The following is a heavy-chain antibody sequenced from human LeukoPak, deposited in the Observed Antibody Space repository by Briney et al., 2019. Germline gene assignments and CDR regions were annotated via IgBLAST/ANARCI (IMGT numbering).Heavy chain of an antibody. CDR2: ISGSGGST. CDR3: AKDDYGSGSYYSDY. CDR1: GFTFSSYA. Sequence: GGSLRLSCAASGFTFSSYAMSWVRQAPGKGLEWVSAISGSGGSTYYADSVKGRFTISRDNSKNTLYLQMNSLRAEDTAVYYCAKDDYGSGSYYSDYWGQGTLVTVS. D-gene: IGHD3-10*01. V-gene: IGHV3-23*01. J-gene: IGHJ4*02.